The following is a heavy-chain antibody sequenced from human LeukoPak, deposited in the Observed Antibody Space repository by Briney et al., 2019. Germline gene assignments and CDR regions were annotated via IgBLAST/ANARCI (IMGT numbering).Heavy chain of an antibody. J-gene: IGHJ4*02. D-gene: IGHD5-18*01. V-gene: IGHV3-21*01. CDR3: ARGGPSRYSYGY. Sequence: PGGSLRLSCAASGFNFNTYTMNWVRQAPGKGLEWVSSITSTSRYIYYADSVKGRFTISRDNAKNSLYLQMNSLRAEDTAVYYCARGGPSRYSYGYWGQGTLVTVSS. CDR1: GFNFNTYT. CDR2: ITSTSRYI.